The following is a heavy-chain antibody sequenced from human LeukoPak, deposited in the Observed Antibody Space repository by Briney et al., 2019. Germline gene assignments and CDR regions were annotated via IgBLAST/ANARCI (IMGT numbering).Heavy chain of an antibody. V-gene: IGHV3-48*03. CDR2: ISSSGSTI. D-gene: IGHD2-2*01. CDR3: ARKYCTSTGCLFDN. CDR1: GFTFSSYE. J-gene: IGHJ4*02. Sequence: GGSLRLSCAASGFTFSSYEMNWVRQAPGKGMEWVSYISSSGSTIYYADSVKGRFTISRDNAKNSLYLQMNSLRAEDTAVYYCARKYCTSTGCLFDNWGQGTLVTVSS.